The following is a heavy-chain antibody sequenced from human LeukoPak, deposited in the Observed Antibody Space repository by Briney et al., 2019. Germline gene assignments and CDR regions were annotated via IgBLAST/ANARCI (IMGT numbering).Heavy chain of an antibody. Sequence: PGGSLRLSCVASGFTFSNYYMSWGRQAPGKGLEWVAYTTSGDSRIHYADSVRGRFTISRDNAKNSLYLQMNNLRADDTAVYYCARVVYSSLMDVWGQGTTVTVSS. D-gene: IGHD6-13*01. J-gene: IGHJ6*02. CDR2: TTSGDSRI. CDR1: GFTFSNYY. CDR3: ARVVYSSLMDV. V-gene: IGHV3-11*01.